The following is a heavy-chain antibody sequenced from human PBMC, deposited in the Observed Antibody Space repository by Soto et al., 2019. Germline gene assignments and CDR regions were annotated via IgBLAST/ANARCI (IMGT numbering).Heavy chain of an antibody. Sequence: GGSLTRSCAASGFTFSRYGMHWVRQAPGKGLEWVAVIWYDGSNKYYADSVKGRFTISRDNSKNTLYLQMNSLRAEDTAVYYCARERDGYNLNDAFDIWGQETMVTVS. V-gene: IGHV3-33*01. CDR2: IWYDGSNK. D-gene: IGHD1-1*01. CDR3: ARERDGYNLNDAFDI. J-gene: IGHJ3*02. CDR1: GFTFSRYG.